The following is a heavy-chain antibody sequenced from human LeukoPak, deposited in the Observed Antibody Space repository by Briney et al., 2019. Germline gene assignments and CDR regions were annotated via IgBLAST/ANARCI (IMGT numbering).Heavy chain of an antibody. CDR1: GFTFSSYA. J-gene: IGHJ4*02. CDR2: ISYDGSNK. CDR3: AREGYQLLQYYFDY. V-gene: IGHV3-30-3*01. D-gene: IGHD2-2*01. Sequence: PGRSLRLSCAASGFTFSSYAMHWVRQAPGKGLEWVAVISYDGSNKYYADSVKGRFTISRDNSKNTLCLQMSSLRAEDTAVYYCAREGYQLLQYYFDYWGQGTLVTVSS.